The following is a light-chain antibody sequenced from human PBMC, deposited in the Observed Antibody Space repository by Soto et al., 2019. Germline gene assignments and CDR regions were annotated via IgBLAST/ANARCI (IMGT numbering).Light chain of an antibody. CDR2: DAS. CDR1: QSVSSK. J-gene: IGKJ5*01. Sequence: EIVMTQSPATLSVSPGERATLSCRASQSVSSKLAWYQHKPGQAPRLLIYDASTRATGIPARFSGSGSGTEFTLTISSLQSEDFAVYYCQQYNNYITFGQGTRLESK. CDR3: QQYNNYIT. V-gene: IGKV3-15*01.